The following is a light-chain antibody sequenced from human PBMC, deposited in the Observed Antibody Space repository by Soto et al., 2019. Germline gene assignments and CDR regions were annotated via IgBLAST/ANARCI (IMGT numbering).Light chain of an antibody. CDR2: GAS. CDR3: QQLNAYPLT. CDR1: QGVSSY. Sequence: DIQLTQSPSFLSASLGDRVTITCRASQGVSSYLAWFQQKPGRAPNLLIYGASTLQSGVPSRFSGSGSGTDFTLTISNLQPQDSATYYCQQLNAYPLTLGQGTRLEIK. J-gene: IGKJ5*01. V-gene: IGKV1-9*01.